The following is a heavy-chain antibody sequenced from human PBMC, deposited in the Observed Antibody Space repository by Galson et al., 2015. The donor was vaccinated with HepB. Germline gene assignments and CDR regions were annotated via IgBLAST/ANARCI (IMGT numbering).Heavy chain of an antibody. V-gene: IGHV3-33*01. CDR2: IWYDGSNK. CDR1: GFTFSTYD. D-gene: IGHD3-9*01. Sequence: SLRLSCAASGFTFSTYDMHWVRQAPGKGLEWVSIIWYDGSNKYYADPVKGRFTISRDNSKHTLYLQMNSLRAGDTAVYYCARAGLRYFDWSQDPYYYGLDVWGQGTTVTVSS. J-gene: IGHJ6*02. CDR3: ARAGLRYFDWSQDPYYYGLDV.